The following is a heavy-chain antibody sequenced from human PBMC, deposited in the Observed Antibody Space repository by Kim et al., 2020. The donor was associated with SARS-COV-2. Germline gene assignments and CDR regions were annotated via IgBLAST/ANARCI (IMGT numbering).Heavy chain of an antibody. V-gene: IGHV3-73*01. CDR3: ASVPVTSLAFCDAFDI. D-gene: IGHD3-3*02. J-gene: IGHJ3*02. Sequence: VKRRITISRDDSKNTAYLHMSSLKTEDTAVYYCASVPVTSLAFCDAFDIWGLGTMVTVSS.